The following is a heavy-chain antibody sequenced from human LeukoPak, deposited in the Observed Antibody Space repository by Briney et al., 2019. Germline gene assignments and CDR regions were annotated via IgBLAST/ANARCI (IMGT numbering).Heavy chain of an antibody. D-gene: IGHD3-22*01. CDR3: ARTYYYDSSGYYGPPFDY. V-gene: IGHV4-39*01. Sequence: SETLSLTCTVSGGSISSYYWGWIRQPPGKGLEWIGSIYYSGSTYYNPSLKSRVTISVDTSKNQFSLKLSSVTAADTAVYYCARTYYYDSSGYYGPPFDYWGQGTLVTVSS. CDR2: IYYSGST. CDR1: GGSISSYY. J-gene: IGHJ4*02.